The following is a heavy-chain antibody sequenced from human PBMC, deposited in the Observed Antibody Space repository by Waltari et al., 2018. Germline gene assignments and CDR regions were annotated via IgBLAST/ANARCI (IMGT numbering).Heavy chain of an antibody. CDR3: AVMMFAPPCYYYGMDV. J-gene: IGHJ6*02. Sequence: QVQLQESGPGLVKPSQTLSLTCTVSGGSISSGSYYWSWIRQPAGKGLEWFGRIYTRGSTNYNHSHKSRVTISVDTSKNQFSLKLGSVTAADTAVYYWAVMMFAPPCYYYGMDVWGQGTTVTVSS. CDR1: GGSISSGSYY. V-gene: IGHV4-61*02. CDR2: IYTRGST. D-gene: IGHD3-10*02.